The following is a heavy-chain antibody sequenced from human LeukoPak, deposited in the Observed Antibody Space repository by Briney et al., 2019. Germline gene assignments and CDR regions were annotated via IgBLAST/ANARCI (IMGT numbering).Heavy chain of an antibody. Sequence: PGGSLRLSCAASGFTFSSYSMNWVRQAPGKGLEWVSYISSSSSTIYYADSVKGRFTISRDNAKNSLYLQMNSLRDEDTAVYYCARVPSPVGYDFWSARPGGLAYWGQGTLVTVSS. J-gene: IGHJ4*02. V-gene: IGHV3-48*02. CDR2: ISSSSSTI. D-gene: IGHD3-3*01. CDR1: GFTFSSYS. CDR3: ARVPSPVGYDFWSARPGGLAY.